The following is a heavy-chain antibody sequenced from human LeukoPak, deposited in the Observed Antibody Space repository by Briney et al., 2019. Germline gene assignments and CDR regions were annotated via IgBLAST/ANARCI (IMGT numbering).Heavy chain of an antibody. Sequence: VGSLRLSRVASRFTFSDYSMNWVRQAPGRGLERVSYIGIDSGNTNYADSVKGRFTISGDKAKNSLYLQMNSLRVEDTAVYYCARDYKYAFDNWGQGTLVTVSS. CDR3: ARDYKYAFDN. J-gene: IGHJ4*02. V-gene: IGHV3-48*01. CDR1: RFTFSDYS. CDR2: IGIDSGNT. D-gene: IGHD5-24*01.